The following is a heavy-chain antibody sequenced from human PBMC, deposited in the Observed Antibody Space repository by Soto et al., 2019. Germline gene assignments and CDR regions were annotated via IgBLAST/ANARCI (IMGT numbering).Heavy chain of an antibody. CDR3: ARGGCSGGSCYTVK. Sequence: ASVTVSCQASGYTFTSYGISWVRQAPGQGLEWMGWISTNNGNTNYAQKFQGRVTMTTNTSTSTAYMELSSLRSEDTAVYYCARGGCSGGSCYTVKWGQGTLVTVSS. V-gene: IGHV1-18*01. J-gene: IGHJ4*02. CDR1: GYTFTSYG. D-gene: IGHD2-15*01. CDR2: ISTNNGNT.